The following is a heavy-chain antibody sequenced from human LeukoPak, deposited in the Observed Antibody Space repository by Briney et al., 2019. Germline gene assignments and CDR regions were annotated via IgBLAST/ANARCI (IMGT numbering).Heavy chain of an antibody. V-gene: IGHV3-23*01. CDR2: ISDSGVT. Sequence: GGSLRLSCAASGFTFSSYSMNWVRQAPGKGLEWVSIISDSGVTYNADSVKGRFTISRDNSQNTQYLQMNSLRAEDTALYYCAKGAYCGGDCYSFFDYWGQGTLVTVSS. CDR3: AKGAYCGGDCYSFFDY. D-gene: IGHD2-21*02. CDR1: GFTFSSYS. J-gene: IGHJ4*02.